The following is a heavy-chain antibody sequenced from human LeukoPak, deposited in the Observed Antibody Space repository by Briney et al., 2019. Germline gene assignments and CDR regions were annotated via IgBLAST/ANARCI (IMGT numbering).Heavy chain of an antibody. CDR1: GFTFSSYG. CDR2: IWHDGSNK. CDR3: TRVQGSYRLPDY. J-gene: IGHJ4*02. V-gene: IGHV3-33*01. D-gene: IGHD3-16*02. Sequence: GGSLRLSCAASGFTFSSYGMHWVRQAPGKGLEWVAVIWHDGSNKYYADSVKGRFTISRDNSKNTLYLQMNSLRAEDTAVYYCTRVQGSYRLPDYWGQGTLVTVSS.